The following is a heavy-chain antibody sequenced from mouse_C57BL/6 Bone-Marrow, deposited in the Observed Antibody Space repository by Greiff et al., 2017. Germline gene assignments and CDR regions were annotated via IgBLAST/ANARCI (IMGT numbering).Heavy chain of an antibody. J-gene: IGHJ3*01. Sequence: QVQLKESGAELVKPGASVKLSCKASGYTFTSYWMHWVKQRPGRGLEWIGRIDPNSGGTKYNEKFKSKATLTVDKTSSTAYMQLSSLTSEDSAVYCCARSYYSHRAWFAYWGQGTLVTVSA. CDR1: GYTFTSYW. CDR2: IDPNSGGT. D-gene: IGHD2-12*01. V-gene: IGHV1-72*01. CDR3: ARSYYSHRAWFAY.